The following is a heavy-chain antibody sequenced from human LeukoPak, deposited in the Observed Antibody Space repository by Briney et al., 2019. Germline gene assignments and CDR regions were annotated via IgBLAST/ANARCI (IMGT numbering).Heavy chain of an antibody. CDR3: ARLRPMIGRYYYYGMDV. J-gene: IGHJ6*02. CDR2: IYYSGSA. Sequence: SETLSLTCTVSGGSISSYYWSWIRQPPGKGLEWIGYIYYSGSANYNPSLKSRVTISVDTSKNQFSLKLSSVTAADTAVYYCARLRPMIGRYYYYGMDVWGQGTTVTVSS. D-gene: IGHD3-16*01. V-gene: IGHV4-59*08. CDR1: GGSISSYY.